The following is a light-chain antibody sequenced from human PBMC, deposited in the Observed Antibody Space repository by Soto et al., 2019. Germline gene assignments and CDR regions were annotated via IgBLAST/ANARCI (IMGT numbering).Light chain of an antibody. V-gene: IGKV3-15*01. CDR3: QQYNNWPPGT. Sequence: EIVMTQSPATLSVSPGERATLSCRAGQSVSSNLAWYQQKPGQAPRLLIYGASTRATGIPARFSGSGSGTEFTLTISSLQSEDFAVYYCQQYNNWPPGTFGPGTKVDIK. CDR1: QSVSSN. J-gene: IGKJ3*01. CDR2: GAS.